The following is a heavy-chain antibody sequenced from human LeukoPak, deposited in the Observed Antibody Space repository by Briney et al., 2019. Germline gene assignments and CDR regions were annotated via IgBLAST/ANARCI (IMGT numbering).Heavy chain of an antibody. Sequence: GGSLRLSCAASGFTVSSNYMSWVRQAPGKGLEWVSVIYSGGSTYYADSVKGRFTISRDNSTNTLYLQMNSLRAEDTAVYYCARGVAVAGTEEFFDYWGQGTLVTVSS. J-gene: IGHJ4*02. CDR2: IYSGGST. CDR1: GFTVSSNY. D-gene: IGHD6-19*01. CDR3: ARGVAVAGTEEFFDY. V-gene: IGHV3-53*01.